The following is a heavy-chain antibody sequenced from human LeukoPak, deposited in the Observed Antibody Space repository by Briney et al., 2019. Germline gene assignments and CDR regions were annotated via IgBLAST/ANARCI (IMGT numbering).Heavy chain of an antibody. J-gene: IGHJ4*02. D-gene: IGHD6-19*01. CDR3: AREGSSGWSNFLDY. CDR1: GFTFSSYS. Sequence: GGSLRLSCAASGFTFSSYSMNWVRQAPGKGLEWVSSISSSSSYIYYADSVKGRFTISRDNAKNSLYLQMNSLRAEDTALYYCAREGSSGWSNFLDYWGQGTLVTVSS. CDR2: ISSSSSYI. V-gene: IGHV3-21*04.